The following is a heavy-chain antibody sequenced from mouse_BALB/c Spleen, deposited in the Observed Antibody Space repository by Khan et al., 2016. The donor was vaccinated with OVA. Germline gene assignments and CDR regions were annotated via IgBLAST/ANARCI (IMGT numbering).Heavy chain of an antibody. J-gene: IGHJ3*01. CDR2: INPSTGYS. CDR1: GYTFTSYW. D-gene: IGHD1-1*01. V-gene: IGHV1-7*01. Sequence: VQLQESGAELAKPGASVKLSCKASGYTFTSYWMHWVKQRPGQGLEWIGYINPSTGYSEYNQKFKDKATLTADKSSSTAYMQLSSLTSDDSAVYYCANHGRSSAGFAYWGQGTRVTGSA. CDR3: ANHGRSSAGFAY.